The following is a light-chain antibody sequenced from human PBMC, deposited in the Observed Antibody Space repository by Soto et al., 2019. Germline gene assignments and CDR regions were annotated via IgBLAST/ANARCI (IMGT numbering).Light chain of an antibody. Sequence: DIPMTQSPSSLSASVGDRVTITCQASQDISNYLNWYQQKPGKAPKLLIYDASNLETGVPSRFSGSGSGTDFTFTISSLQPEDFATYYCQQYENLPLTFGGGTKVEMK. CDR3: QQYENLPLT. V-gene: IGKV1-33*01. CDR1: QDISNY. CDR2: DAS. J-gene: IGKJ4*01.